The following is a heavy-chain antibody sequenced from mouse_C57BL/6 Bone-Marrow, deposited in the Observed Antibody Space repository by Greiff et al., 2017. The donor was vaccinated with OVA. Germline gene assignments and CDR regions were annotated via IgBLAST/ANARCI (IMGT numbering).Heavy chain of an antibody. CDR3: ARRVTTVVATGYFDV. J-gene: IGHJ1*03. V-gene: IGHV1-7*01. Sequence: LVESGAELAKPGASVKLSCKASGYTFTSYWMHWVKQRPGQGLEWIGYINPSSGYTKYNQKFKDKATLTADKSSSTAYMQLSSLTYEDSAVYYCARRVTTVVATGYFDVWGTGTTVTVSS. CDR2: INPSSGYT. D-gene: IGHD1-1*01. CDR1: GYTFTSYW.